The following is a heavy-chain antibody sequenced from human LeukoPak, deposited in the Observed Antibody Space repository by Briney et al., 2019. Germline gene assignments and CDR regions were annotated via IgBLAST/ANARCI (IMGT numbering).Heavy chain of an antibody. Sequence: ASVKVSCKASGYTFTSNGISWVRQAPGQGLEWMGWISAYNGNTKYAQNLQGRVTMTTDTSTTTVYMELSSLRSDDTAVYYCARADSVTIAVAGLSCFDYWGQGTLVTVSS. CDR2: ISAYNGNT. CDR3: ARADSVTIAVAGLSCFDY. CDR1: GYTFTSNG. D-gene: IGHD6-19*01. V-gene: IGHV1-18*01. J-gene: IGHJ4*02.